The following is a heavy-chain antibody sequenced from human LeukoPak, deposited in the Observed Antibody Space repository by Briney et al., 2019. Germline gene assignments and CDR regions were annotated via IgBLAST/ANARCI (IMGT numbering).Heavy chain of an antibody. CDR1: GFTVSSNY. CDR2: IYSGGST. CDR3: ARTGNPATGDY. J-gene: IGHJ4*02. Sequence: GGSLRLSCAASGFTVSSNYISWVRQAPGKGLEWVSVIYSGGSTYYADSVKGRFTISRDNSKNTLYLQMNSLRAEDTAVYYCARTGNPATGDYWGQGTLVTVSS. D-gene: IGHD7-27*01. V-gene: IGHV3-53*01.